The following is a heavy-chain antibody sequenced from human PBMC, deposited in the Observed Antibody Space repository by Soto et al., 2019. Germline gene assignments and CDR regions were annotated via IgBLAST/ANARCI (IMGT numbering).Heavy chain of an antibody. Sequence: EVQLVESGGGLVQPGGSLRLSCAASGFTFGSHWMHWVRQAPGKGLVWVSRINSDGSSTTYADSVKGRFTISRDDAKSTLYLQMNGRRAEGTAGYYCARGLEGWGKPTGIWGQGTLVTVS. V-gene: IGHV3-74*01. CDR3: ARGLEGWGKPTGI. D-gene: IGHD3-3*01. CDR1: GFTFGSHW. J-gene: IGHJ3*02. CDR2: INSDGSST.